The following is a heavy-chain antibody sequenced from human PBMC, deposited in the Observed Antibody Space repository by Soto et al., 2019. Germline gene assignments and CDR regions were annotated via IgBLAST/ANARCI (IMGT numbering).Heavy chain of an antibody. J-gene: IGHJ5*02. CDR2: ISGSGGST. Sequence: EVQLLESGGGLVQPGGSLRLXCAASGFTFSSYAMSWVRQAPGKGXXWVSAISGSGGSTYYADSVKGRFTISRXNXXNXXXXXXXXXRAEDTAVYYCAISDYGDHLNWFDPWGQGTLVTVSS. V-gene: IGHV3-23*01. D-gene: IGHD4-17*01. CDR3: AISDYGDHLNWFDP. CDR1: GFTFSSYA.